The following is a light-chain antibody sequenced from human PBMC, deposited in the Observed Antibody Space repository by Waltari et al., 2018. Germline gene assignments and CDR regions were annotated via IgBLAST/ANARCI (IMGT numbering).Light chain of an antibody. Sequence: QSALTQPASVSASPGQSITISCHGTSSDVGHYNLVSWYQQHPAKAPNLLIFEVSKRPTGVSNRFSASKSGNTASMTIAGLQAEDEATYHCCSYAGTNTWVFGGGTKVTVL. V-gene: IGLV2-23*02. CDR3: CSYAGTNTWV. CDR2: EVS. J-gene: IGLJ2*01. CDR1: SSDVGHYNL.